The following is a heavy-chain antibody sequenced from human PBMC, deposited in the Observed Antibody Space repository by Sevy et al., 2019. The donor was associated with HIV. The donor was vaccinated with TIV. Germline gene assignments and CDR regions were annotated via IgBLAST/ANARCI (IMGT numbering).Heavy chain of an antibody. Sequence: GGSLRLSCAASGFTFSSYWMSWVRQAPGKGLEWVANIKQDGSEKYYVDSVKGRFTISRENAKNSLYLQMNSLRAEDTAVYYCARDLVATIRADYYYYYGMDVWGQGTTVTVSS. D-gene: IGHD5-12*01. V-gene: IGHV3-7*03. CDR3: ARDLVATIRADYYYYYGMDV. CDR2: IKQDGSEK. CDR1: GFTFSSYW. J-gene: IGHJ6*02.